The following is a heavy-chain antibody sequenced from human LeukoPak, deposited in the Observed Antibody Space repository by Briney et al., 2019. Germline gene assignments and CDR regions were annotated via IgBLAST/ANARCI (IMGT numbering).Heavy chain of an antibody. D-gene: IGHD5-18*01. CDR2: ISGGGDTT. CDR3: ARAAYDSNGFTANHDY. J-gene: IGHJ4*02. CDR1: GLTFSNCA. V-gene: IGHV3-23*01. Sequence: GGSLRLSCAVSGLTFSNCAMSWVRQAPGKGLEWVSLISGGGDTTYYADSVKGRFTISRDNSKNTLYLQMNSLTAEDAAVYYCARAAYDSNGFTANHDYWGQGTLVTVSS.